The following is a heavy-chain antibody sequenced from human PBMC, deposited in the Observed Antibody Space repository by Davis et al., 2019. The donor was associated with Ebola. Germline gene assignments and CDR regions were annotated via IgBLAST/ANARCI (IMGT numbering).Heavy chain of an antibody. CDR3: ARHRHSPDYSGYLSQPFDY. V-gene: IGHV5-51*01. Sequence: GESLKISCPGSGYSFTSYWIGWVRQMPGKGLEWLGIIYPGDSDTRYSPSFQGQVTISADNSSSTAYLHWRSLKASDTAMYYCARHRHSPDYSGYLSQPFDYWGQGALVTVSS. J-gene: IGHJ4*02. CDR2: IYPGDSDT. CDR1: GYSFTSYW. D-gene: IGHD5-12*01.